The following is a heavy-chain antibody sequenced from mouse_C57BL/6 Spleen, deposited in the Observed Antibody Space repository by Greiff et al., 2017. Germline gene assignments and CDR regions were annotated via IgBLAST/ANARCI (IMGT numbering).Heavy chain of an antibody. CDR2: IYPGDGDT. Sequence: VQLVESGPELVKPGASVKISCKASGYAFSSSWMNWVKQRPGKGLEWIGRIYPGDGDTNYNGKFKGKATLTADKSSSTAYMQLSSLTSEDSAVYFCARWVGNFFDYWGQGTTLTVSS. V-gene: IGHV1-82*01. D-gene: IGHD1-1*02. CDR3: ARWVGNFFDY. CDR1: GYAFSSSW. J-gene: IGHJ2*01.